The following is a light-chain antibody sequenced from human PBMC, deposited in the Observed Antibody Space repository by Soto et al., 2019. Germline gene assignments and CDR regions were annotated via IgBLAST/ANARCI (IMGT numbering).Light chain of an antibody. CDR3: QQRTNWPPWT. CDR1: QSVGTY. CDR2: DAS. V-gene: IGKV3-11*01. Sequence: EIVLTQSPGTLSLSPGEGATLSCRASQSVGTYLAWYQQKPGQAPRLLIYDASSRATGIPARFSGSGSGTVFTLTIGSLEPEDFAFYYCQQRTNWPPWTFGQGTKVDIK. J-gene: IGKJ1*01.